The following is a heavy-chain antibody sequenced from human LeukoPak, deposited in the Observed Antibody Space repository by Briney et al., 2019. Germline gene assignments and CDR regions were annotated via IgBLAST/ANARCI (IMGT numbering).Heavy chain of an antibody. J-gene: IGHJ4*02. CDR3: SGSFGELTFFDY. CDR2: IRSKVFGGKT. D-gene: IGHD3-10*01. Sequence: GGSLRLSSTASGFTFGDYGMIWVRLAPGKGLEWVGFIRSKVFGGKTAYAASVKGRFTISRDDSKSIVYLQMNSLKTEDTAVYYCSGSFGELTFFDYWGQGTLVTVSS. CDR1: GFTFGDYG. V-gene: IGHV3-49*04.